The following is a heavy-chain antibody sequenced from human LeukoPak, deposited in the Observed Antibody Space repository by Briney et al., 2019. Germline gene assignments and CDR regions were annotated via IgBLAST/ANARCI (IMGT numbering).Heavy chain of an antibody. CDR3: ARDRRIAAAGTYYYYYYMDV. Sequence: PGGSLRLSCAASGFTFSSYWMSWVRQAPGKGLEWVANIKQDGSEKYYVDSVKGRFTISRDNAKNSLYLQMNSLRAEDTAVYYCARDRRIAAAGTYYYYYYMDVWGKGTTVTISS. J-gene: IGHJ6*03. CDR1: GFTFSSYW. CDR2: IKQDGSEK. V-gene: IGHV3-7*01. D-gene: IGHD6-13*01.